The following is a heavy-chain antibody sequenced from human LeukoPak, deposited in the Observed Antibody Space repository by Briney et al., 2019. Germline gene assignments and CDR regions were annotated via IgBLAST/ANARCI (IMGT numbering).Heavy chain of an antibody. CDR1: GFTFSSYS. D-gene: IGHD5-12*01. CDR3: ARDLRPWLRFSPFDY. J-gene: IGHJ4*02. Sequence: GGSLRLSCAASGFTFSSYSMNWVRQAPGKGLEWVSYINNSSSHIYYADSVKGRFTVSRDNAQNSVYLQMNSPRPEDTAVYYCARDLRPWLRFSPFDYWGQGTLVTVSS. CDR2: INNSSSHI. V-gene: IGHV3-21*01.